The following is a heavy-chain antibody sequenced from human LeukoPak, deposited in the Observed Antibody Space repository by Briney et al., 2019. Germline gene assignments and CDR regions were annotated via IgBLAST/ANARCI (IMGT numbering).Heavy chain of an antibody. D-gene: IGHD3-22*01. CDR3: ARGISTGYSFDY. CDR1: GFTFGSYE. J-gene: IGHJ4*02. Sequence: PGGSLRLSCAAAGFTFGSYEMNWVRQAPGKGLEWVSYISGSSDIKYYAESVKGRFTISRDNAKNSLFLQMNSLRAEDTAVYYCARGISTGYSFDYWGQGTLVTVSS. V-gene: IGHV3-48*03. CDR2: ISGSSDIK.